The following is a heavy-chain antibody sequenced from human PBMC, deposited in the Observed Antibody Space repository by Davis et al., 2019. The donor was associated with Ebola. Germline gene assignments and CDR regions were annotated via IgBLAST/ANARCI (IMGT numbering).Heavy chain of an antibody. CDR2: SGSP. Sequence: ESLKISCRVSGFTLGDYYWTWIRQPPGKGLEWIGDSGSPNYNPSLKSRVTISVDTSENQFSLRVNSVTAADTAVYFCKGDTYYYYDMDAWGQGTTVTVSS. V-gene: IGHV4-34*08. D-gene: IGHD2-21*01. CDR3: KGDTYYYYDMDA. J-gene: IGHJ6*02. CDR1: GFTLGDYY.